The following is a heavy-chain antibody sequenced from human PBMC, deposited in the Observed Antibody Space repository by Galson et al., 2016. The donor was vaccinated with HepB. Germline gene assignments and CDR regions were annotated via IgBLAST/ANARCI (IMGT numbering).Heavy chain of an antibody. V-gene: IGHV4-59*08. CDR2: IYCDGGNT. J-gene: IGHJ4*02. D-gene: IGHD2/OR15-2a*01. CDR3: ATGYYLPHY. CDR1: GGSISSDY. Sequence: LSLTCTVSGGSISSDYWGWIRQPPGKGLEWIGYIYCDGGNTYYNPSLKSRITVSVDTSKNQFSLNLRSVTAADTAMYFCATGYYLPHYWGPGTLVTVSS.